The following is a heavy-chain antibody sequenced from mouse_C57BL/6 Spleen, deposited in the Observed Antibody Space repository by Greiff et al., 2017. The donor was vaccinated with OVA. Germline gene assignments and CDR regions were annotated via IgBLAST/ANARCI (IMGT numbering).Heavy chain of an antibody. Sequence: VQLQQPGAELVRPGTSVKLSCKASGYTFTSYWMHWVKQRPGQGLEWIGVIDPSDSYTNYNQKFKGKATLTVDTSSSTAYMQLSSLTSEDSAVYYCARSHDGYSWFAYWGQGTLVTVSA. CDR2: IDPSDSYT. D-gene: IGHD2-3*01. CDR3: ARSHDGYSWFAY. V-gene: IGHV1-59*01. J-gene: IGHJ3*01. CDR1: GYTFTSYW.